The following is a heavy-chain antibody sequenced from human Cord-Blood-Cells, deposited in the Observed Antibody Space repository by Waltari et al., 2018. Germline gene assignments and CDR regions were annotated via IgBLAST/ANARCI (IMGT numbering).Heavy chain of an antibody. CDR2: INHSGST. J-gene: IGHJ4*02. CDR3: ASVRVKYSSSSRWYYFDY. V-gene: IGHV4-34*01. CDR1: GGSFSGYY. D-gene: IGHD6-6*01. Sequence: QVQLQQWGAGLLKPSETLSLTCAVYGGSFSGYYWSWIRQHPGKGLEWIGEINHSGSTNYNPSLKSRVTISVDTSKNQFSLKLSSVTAADTAVYYCASVRVKYSSSSRWYYFDYWGQGTLVTVSS.